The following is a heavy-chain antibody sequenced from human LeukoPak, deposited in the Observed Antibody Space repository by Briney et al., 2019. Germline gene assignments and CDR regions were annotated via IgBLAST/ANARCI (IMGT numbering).Heavy chain of an antibody. Sequence: ASVKVSFTAAGYRFTGYYIHWVRHAHGQGHELVGWINPNSGGRNYAHRFQGRVTMTRDRSIRTAYLELSRLRSDDTAVYYCARGLKGMTTVVTPAGYWGREPWSPSPQ. J-gene: IGHJ4*02. CDR3: ARGLKGMTTVVTPAGY. V-gene: IGHV1-2*07. CDR1: GYRFTGYY. CDR2: INPNSGGR. D-gene: IGHD4-23*01.